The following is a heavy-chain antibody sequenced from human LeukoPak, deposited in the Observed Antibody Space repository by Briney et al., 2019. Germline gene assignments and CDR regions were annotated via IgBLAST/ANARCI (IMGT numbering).Heavy chain of an antibody. CDR3: ARDSGHDAFDI. CDR1: GFTVSTNY. V-gene: IGHV3-53*01. Sequence: GGSLRLSCAASGFTVSTNYVSWVRQAPGKGLEWVSVIYRSGSTYYADSVKGRFTISRDNSKSTLYLQMNRLRAEDTAVYYCARDSGHDAFDIWGQGTMVTVSS. CDR2: IYRSGST. J-gene: IGHJ3*02.